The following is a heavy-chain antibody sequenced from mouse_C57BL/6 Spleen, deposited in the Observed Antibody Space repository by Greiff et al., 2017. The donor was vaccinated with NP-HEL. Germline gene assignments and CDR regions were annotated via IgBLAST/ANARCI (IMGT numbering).Heavy chain of an antibody. J-gene: IGHJ2*01. CDR3: ARSDDYGSYYVDD. D-gene: IGHD1-1*01. V-gene: IGHV1-54*01. Sequence: VQLQQSGAELVRPGTSVKVSCKASGYAFTNYLIEWVKQRPGQGLEWIGVINPGSGGTNYHEKFKGKATLTADKSSSTAYMQLSSLTSEDSAVYFCARSDDYGSYYVDDWGQGTTLTVSS. CDR2: INPGSGGT. CDR1: GYAFTNYL.